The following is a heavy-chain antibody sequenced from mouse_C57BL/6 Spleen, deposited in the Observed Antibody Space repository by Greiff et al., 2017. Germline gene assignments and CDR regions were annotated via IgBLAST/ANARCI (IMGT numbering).Heavy chain of an antibody. Sequence: EVQLQQSGPELVKPGASVKIPCKASGYTFTDYNMDWVKQSNGKSLEWIGDINPNNGGTIYNQKFKGKATLTGDKSSSAAYMELRSLTSEDTAVYYCARSGYDILSYYYFDVWGTGTTVTVAS. D-gene: IGHD2-2*01. V-gene: IGHV1-18*01. J-gene: IGHJ1*03. CDR1: GYTFTDYN. CDR2: INPNNGGT. CDR3: ARSGYDILSYYYFDV.